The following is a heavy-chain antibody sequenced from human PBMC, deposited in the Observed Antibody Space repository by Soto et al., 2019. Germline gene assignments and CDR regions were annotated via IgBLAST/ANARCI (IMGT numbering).Heavy chain of an antibody. J-gene: IGHJ4*02. CDR1: GFTFSSYA. V-gene: IGHV3-7*03. Sequence: GGSLRLSCAASGFTFSSYAMTWVRQAPGKGLEWVANMNQDGSEKYYEDSVQGRFTISRDNAKNSLALKMNSLRAEDTAVYFCARDNRGTFDYWGQGALVTVSS. D-gene: IGHD7-27*01. CDR3: ARDNRGTFDY. CDR2: MNQDGSEK.